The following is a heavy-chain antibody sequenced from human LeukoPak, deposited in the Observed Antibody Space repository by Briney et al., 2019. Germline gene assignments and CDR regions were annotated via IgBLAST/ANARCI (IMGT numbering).Heavy chain of an antibody. CDR1: GYTVTDYY. D-gene: IGHD2-2*01. CDR3: ARANFLYCSSSTCLFDY. J-gene: IGHJ4*02. Sequence: ASVKVSCTASGYTVTDYYMHWVRQAPGQGFEWMGWINPNDGDTNYAQKFQGRVTMTRDTSISTAHMEVSRLRSDDTAVYYCARANFLYCSSSTCLFDYWGQGTLVTVSS. V-gene: IGHV1-2*02. CDR2: INPNDGDT.